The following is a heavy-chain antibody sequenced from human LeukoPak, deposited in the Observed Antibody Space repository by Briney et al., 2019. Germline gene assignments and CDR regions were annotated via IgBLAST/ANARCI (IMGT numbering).Heavy chain of an antibody. CDR1: GGTFSSYA. CDR2: IIPIFGTA. J-gene: IGHJ4*02. V-gene: IGHV1-69*01. D-gene: IGHD6-13*01. Sequence: GASVKVSCKASGGTFSSYAISWVRQAPGQGLEWMGGIIPIFGTANYAQKFQGRVTITADESTSTAYMELSSLRPEDTAVYYCARQTAAGTDYWGQGTLATVSS. CDR3: ARQTAAGTDY.